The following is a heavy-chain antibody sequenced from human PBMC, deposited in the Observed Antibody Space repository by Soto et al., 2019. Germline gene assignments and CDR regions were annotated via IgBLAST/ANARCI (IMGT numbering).Heavy chain of an antibody. J-gene: IGHJ6*03. CDR3: AKDYSSSADYYYYYMDV. CDR2: ISYDGSNI. CDR1: GFTFSSYG. V-gene: IGHV3-30*18. Sequence: QVQLVESGGGVVQPGRSLRLSCAASGFTFSSYGMHWVRQAPGKGLEWVAVISYDGSNIYYADSVKGRFTISRDNSKNTLYLQMNSLRAEDTAVYYCAKDYSSSADYYYYYMDVWGKGTTVTVSS. D-gene: IGHD6-6*01.